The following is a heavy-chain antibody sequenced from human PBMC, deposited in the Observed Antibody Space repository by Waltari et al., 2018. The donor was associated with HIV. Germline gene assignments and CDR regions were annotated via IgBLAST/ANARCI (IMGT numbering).Heavy chain of an antibody. CDR2: IWYDGSNK. CDR3: ARDFALDS. CDR1: GISLSNYG. J-gene: IGHJ4*02. V-gene: IGHV3-33*01. Sequence: QVQLVASGGGVVQPGTSLRLSCAAYGISLSNYGMHGVRRPPGKGMEWVALIWYDGSNKYYGDSVKGRFTISRDISKNTLYLQMNSLRAEDTAVYFCARDFALDSWGPGTLVTVSS.